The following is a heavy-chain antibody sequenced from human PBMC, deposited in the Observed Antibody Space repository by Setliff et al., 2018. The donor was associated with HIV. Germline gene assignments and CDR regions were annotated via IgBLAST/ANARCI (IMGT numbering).Heavy chain of an antibody. J-gene: IGHJ4*02. V-gene: IGHV1-8*02. CDR3: ARGRYSSGLTDY. D-gene: IGHD6-19*01. Sequence: ASVKVSCKASGYTFSNYDINWVRQATGQGLEWMGWMNPNSGNTGYAQKFQGRVTMTRNTYISTAYMELRRLESEDTAVYYCARGRYSSGLTDYWGKGTLVTVS. CDR2: MNPNSGNT. CDR1: GYTFSNYD.